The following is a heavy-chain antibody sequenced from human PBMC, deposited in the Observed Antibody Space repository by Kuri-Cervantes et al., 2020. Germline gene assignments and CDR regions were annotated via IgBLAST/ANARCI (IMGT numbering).Heavy chain of an antibody. Sequence: SGPTLVKPTPTLTLTCTFSGFSLSTSGMRVSWIRQPPGKALEWLARIDWDDDKFYSTSLKTRLTISKDTSKNQVVLTMTNMDPVDTATYYCAHIDNRNVGPGYWGQGTLVTVSS. CDR3: AHIDNRNVGPGY. J-gene: IGHJ4*02. CDR1: GFSLSTSGMR. V-gene: IGHV2-70*04. CDR2: IDWDDDK. D-gene: IGHD1-14*01.